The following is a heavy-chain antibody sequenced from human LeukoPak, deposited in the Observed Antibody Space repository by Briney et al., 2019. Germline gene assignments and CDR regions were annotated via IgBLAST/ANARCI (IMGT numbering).Heavy chain of an antibody. CDR2: IGTSDSYT. D-gene: IGHD3-10*01. V-gene: IGHV5-10-1*01. Sequence: KNGESLKISCKGSGYSFTSYWISWVRQMPGKGLEWMGRIGTSDSYTNYSPSFQGHVTISADKSISTAYLQWSSLKASDTAMYYCAREPTPYYYGSGSYSNWGQGTLVTVSS. CDR3: AREPTPYYYGSGSYSN. CDR1: GYSFTSYW. J-gene: IGHJ4*02.